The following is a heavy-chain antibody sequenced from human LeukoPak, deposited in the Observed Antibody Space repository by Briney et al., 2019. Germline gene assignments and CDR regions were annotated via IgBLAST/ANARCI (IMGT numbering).Heavy chain of an antibody. CDR1: GGSISSGGYY. Sequence: SETLSLTCTVSGGSISSGGYYWSWIRQHPGKGLEWIGCIYYSGSTYYNPSLKSRVTISVDTSKNQFSLKLSSVTAADTAVYYCARDRSGVRGVPWDYYGMDVWGKGTTVTVSS. V-gene: IGHV4-31*03. D-gene: IGHD3-10*01. CDR3: ARDRSGVRGVPWDYYGMDV. J-gene: IGHJ6*04. CDR2: IYYSGST.